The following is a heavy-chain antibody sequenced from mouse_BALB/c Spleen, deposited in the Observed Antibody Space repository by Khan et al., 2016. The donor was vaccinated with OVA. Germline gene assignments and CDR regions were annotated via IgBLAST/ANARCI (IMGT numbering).Heavy chain of an antibody. Sequence: EVQLVESGPGLVKPSQSLSLTCTVTGYSITSGYAWNWIRQFPGNKLEWMGYISYSGGTSYNPSLKSRISITRDTSKNQFFLQLNSVTTEDTATYYCARGNYYWYYFDYWGQGTTLTVSS. CDR2: ISYSGGT. CDR1: GYSITSGYA. D-gene: IGHD1-1*01. J-gene: IGHJ2*01. CDR3: ARGNYYWYYFDY. V-gene: IGHV3-2*02.